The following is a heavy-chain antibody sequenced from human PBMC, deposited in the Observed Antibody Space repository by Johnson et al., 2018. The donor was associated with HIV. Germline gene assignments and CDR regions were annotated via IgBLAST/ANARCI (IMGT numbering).Heavy chain of an antibody. V-gene: IGHV3-33*08. D-gene: IGHD3-16*01. CDR2: IWYDGNNK. CDR1: GFTFSSYV. CDR3: ARQKLGGGWTLDVAFDI. J-gene: IGHJ3*02. Sequence: QVQLVESGGGVVQPGRSLRLSCAASGFTFSSYVMHWVRQAPGKGLEWVAIIWYDGNNKYYADSVKGRCTISRDNGKNSLYLQMNTLRAEDTAVYYCARQKLGGGWTLDVAFDIWGQGTMVTVSS.